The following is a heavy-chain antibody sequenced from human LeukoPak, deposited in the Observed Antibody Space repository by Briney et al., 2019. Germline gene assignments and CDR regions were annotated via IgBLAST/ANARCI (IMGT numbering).Heavy chain of an antibody. V-gene: IGHV4-59*01. CDR3: ARNPSYDILTGYSDYYGMDV. CDR1: GGSISSYY. CDR2: IYYSGST. J-gene: IGHJ6*02. D-gene: IGHD3-9*01. Sequence: SETLSLTCTVSGGSISSYYWSWIRQSPGKGLEWIGYIYYSGSTNYNPFLKSRVIISVDTSKNQFSLKLSSVTAADTAVYYCARNPSYDILTGYSDYYGMDVWGQGTTVTVSS.